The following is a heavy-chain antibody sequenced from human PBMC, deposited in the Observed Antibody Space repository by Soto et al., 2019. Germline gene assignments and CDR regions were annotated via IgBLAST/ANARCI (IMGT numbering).Heavy chain of an antibody. J-gene: IGHJ4*02. V-gene: IGHV4-34*01. D-gene: IGHD3-16*02. CDR2: INHSGST. Sequence: SETLSLTCAVYGGSFSGYYWSWIRQPPGKGLEWIGEINHSGSTNYNPSLKSRVTISVDTSKNQFSLKLSSVTAADTAVYYCARGRRSGRNYDYVWGSYRYTPQFDYWGQGTLVTVSS. CDR3: ARGRRSGRNYDYVWGSYRYTPQFDY. CDR1: GGSFSGYY.